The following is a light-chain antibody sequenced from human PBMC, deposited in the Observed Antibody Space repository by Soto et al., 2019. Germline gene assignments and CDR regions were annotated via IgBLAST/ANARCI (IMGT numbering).Light chain of an antibody. CDR3: SSYAGSNNFV. V-gene: IGLV2-8*01. CDR1: SSDVGGYNY. Sequence: SALTQPPSASGSPRQSVTISCTGTSSDVGGYNYVSWCQQHPGKAPKLMIYEVSKRPSGVPDRFSGSKSGNTASLTVSGLQAEDEADYYCSSYAGSNNFVFGTGTKVTV. CDR2: EVS. J-gene: IGLJ1*01.